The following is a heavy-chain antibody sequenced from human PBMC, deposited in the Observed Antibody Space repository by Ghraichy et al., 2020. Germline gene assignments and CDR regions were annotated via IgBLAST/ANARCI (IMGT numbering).Heavy chain of an antibody. D-gene: IGHD6-19*01. V-gene: IGHV4-34*01. Sequence: SETLSLTCAVYGGSFSGYYWSWIRQPPGKGLEWIGEINHSGSTNCNPSLKSRVTISVDTSKNQFSLKLSSVTAADTAVYYCARGWRYSSGRLDYWGQGTLVTVSS. CDR2: INHSGST. CDR3: ARGWRYSSGRLDY. J-gene: IGHJ4*02. CDR1: GGSFSGYY.